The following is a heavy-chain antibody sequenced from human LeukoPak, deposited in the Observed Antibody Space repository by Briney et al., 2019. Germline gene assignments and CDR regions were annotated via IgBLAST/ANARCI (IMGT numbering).Heavy chain of an antibody. CDR2: IYTSGST. V-gene: IGHV4-61*02. D-gene: IGHD2-21*02. J-gene: IGHJ4*02. Sequence: TSETLSLTCTVSGGSISSGSYYWSWIRQPAGKGLEWIGRIYTSGSTNYNPSLKSRVTISVDTSKNQFSLKLSSVTAADTAVYYCARGGYCGGDCYFYYWGQGTLVTVSS. CDR1: GGSISSGSYY. CDR3: ARGGYCGGDCYFYY.